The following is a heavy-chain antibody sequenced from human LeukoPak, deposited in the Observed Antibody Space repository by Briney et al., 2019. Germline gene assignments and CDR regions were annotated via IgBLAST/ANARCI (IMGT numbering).Heavy chain of an antibody. CDR3: ARGTYYQDSSGYSYYHHYYMDV. Sequence: SETLSLTCTLSGGSISIYYWKWIRQRPGKGLEWVGYIYISGSTNSNYSLKSRDIISADTIQKQFSLKLSSVTAADTAVYYCARGTYYQDSSGYSYYHHYYMDVWGKGTTVTVSS. CDR2: IYISGST. D-gene: IGHD3-22*01. V-gene: IGHV4-59*01. CDR1: GGSISIYY. J-gene: IGHJ6*03.